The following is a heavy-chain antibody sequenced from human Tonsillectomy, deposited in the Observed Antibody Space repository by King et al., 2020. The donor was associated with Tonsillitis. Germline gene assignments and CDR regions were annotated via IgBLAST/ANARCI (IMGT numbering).Heavy chain of an antibody. J-gene: IGHJ4*02. Sequence: VQLVESGGGLVQPGGSLRLSCAASGFTFSSYWMTWVRQAPGKGLEWVANIKQDGSEKYYVDSVKGGFTISRDNAKNSLYLQMNSLRAEDTAVYYCARDPTYYYDSSGYYYSHFDYWGQGTLVTVSS. CDR2: IKQDGSEK. V-gene: IGHV3-7*04. CDR1: GFTFSSYW. CDR3: ARDPTYYYDSSGYYYSHFDY. D-gene: IGHD3-22*01.